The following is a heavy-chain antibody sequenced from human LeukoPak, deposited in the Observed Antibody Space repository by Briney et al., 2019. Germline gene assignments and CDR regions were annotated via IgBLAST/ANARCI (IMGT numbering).Heavy chain of an antibody. Sequence: QPGGSLRLSCAASGFTFSNYWMSWVRQAPGKGLEWVSAISGSGGSTYYADSVKGRFTISRDNAKNSLYLQMNSLRAEDTAVYYCAREAVDTTAFDIWGQGTMVTVSS. CDR1: GFTFSNYW. D-gene: IGHD5-18*01. CDR3: AREAVDTTAFDI. CDR2: ISGSGGST. V-gene: IGHV3-23*01. J-gene: IGHJ3*02.